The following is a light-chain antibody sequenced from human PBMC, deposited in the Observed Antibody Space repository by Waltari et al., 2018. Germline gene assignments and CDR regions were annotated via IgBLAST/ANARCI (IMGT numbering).Light chain of an antibody. CDR1: QSINTY. CDR3: QQGHSPPFT. CDR2: AAS. J-gene: IGKJ3*01. V-gene: IGKV1-39*01. Sequence: DIQMTQSPSSLSASVGDSVTITCRASQSINTYLNWYQQKPGKAPELLMYAASSLQSGVPSAFSGSGSGTDFTRTISSLQPEDFATYFCQQGHSPPFTFGPGTKVDIK.